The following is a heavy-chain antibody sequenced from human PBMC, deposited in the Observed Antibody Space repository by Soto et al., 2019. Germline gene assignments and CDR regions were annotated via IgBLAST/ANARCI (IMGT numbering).Heavy chain of an antibody. CDR2: IRGFSPYT. V-gene: IGHV3-21*04. CDR1: GFTFRTYT. Sequence: GGSLRLSCISSGFTFRTYTMNWVRQAPGKGLEWVSGIRGFSPYTFYAESVKGRFTISRDNAKNSLDLQMDSLRAEDTAVYYCARDNLLGAFDIWGQGTMVTVSS. CDR3: ARDNLLGAFDI. J-gene: IGHJ3*02.